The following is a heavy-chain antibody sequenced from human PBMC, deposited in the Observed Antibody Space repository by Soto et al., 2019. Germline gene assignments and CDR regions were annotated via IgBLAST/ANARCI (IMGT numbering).Heavy chain of an antibody. CDR3: AKDHYCSSTSCHIGWFDP. CDR2: ISGSAGST. Sequence: GSLRLSCAASGFTFSSYAMSWVRQAPGKGLEWVSAISGSAGSTYYADSVKGRFTISRDNSKNTLYLQMNSLRAEDTAVYYCAKDHYCSSTSCHIGWFDPWGQGTLVTVSS. J-gene: IGHJ5*02. CDR1: GFTFSSYA. D-gene: IGHD2-2*02. V-gene: IGHV3-23*01.